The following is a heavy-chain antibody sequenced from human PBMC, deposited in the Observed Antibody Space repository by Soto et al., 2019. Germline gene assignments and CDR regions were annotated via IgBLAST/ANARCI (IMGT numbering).Heavy chain of an antibody. CDR3: ARRRIGAAAAYGMDV. Sequence: EGSLRLSCAASGFTFSSYSMNWVRQAPGKGLEWVSYISSSSSTIYYADSVKGRFTISRDNAKNSLYLQMNSLRDEDTAVYYCARRRIGAAAAYGMDVWGQGTTVTVS. J-gene: IGHJ6*02. CDR1: GFTFSSYS. CDR2: ISSSSSTI. D-gene: IGHD6-13*01. V-gene: IGHV3-48*02.